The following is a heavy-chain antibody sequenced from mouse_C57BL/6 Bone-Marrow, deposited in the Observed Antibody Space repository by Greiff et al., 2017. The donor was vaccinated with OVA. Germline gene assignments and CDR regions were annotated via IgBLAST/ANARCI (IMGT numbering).Heavy chain of an antibody. CDR1: GYTFTSYG. D-gene: IGHD1-1*01. Sequence: QVQLQQSGAELARPGASVKLSCKASGYTFTSYGISWVKQRTGQGLEWIGEIYPRSGNTYYNEKFKGKATLTADNSSSTAYMELRSLTSEDSAVYFCAREGYYYGSSTWFAYWGQGTLVTVSA. V-gene: IGHV1-81*01. CDR2: IYPRSGNT. CDR3: AREGYYYGSSTWFAY. J-gene: IGHJ3*01.